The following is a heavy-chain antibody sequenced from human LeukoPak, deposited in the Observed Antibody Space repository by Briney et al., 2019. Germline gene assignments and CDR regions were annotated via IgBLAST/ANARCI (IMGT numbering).Heavy chain of an antibody. CDR3: ARAGGYSYGPDWYFDL. CDR2: ISSSGSTI. CDR1: GFTFSDYY. Sequence: GGSLRLTCAASGFTFSDYYMSWIRQAPGKGLEWVSYISSSGSTIYYADSVKGRFTISRDNAKNSLYLQMNSLRAEDTAVYYCARAGGYSYGPDWYFDLWGRGTLVTVSS. V-gene: IGHV3-11*01. J-gene: IGHJ2*01. D-gene: IGHD5-18*01.